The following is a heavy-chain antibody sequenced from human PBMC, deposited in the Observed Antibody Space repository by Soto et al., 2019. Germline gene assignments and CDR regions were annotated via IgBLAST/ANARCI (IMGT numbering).Heavy chain of an antibody. CDR2: IYYSGST. Sequence: SETLSLTCTASGGSISSSSYYWGWIRQPPGKGLEWIGSIYYSGSTYYNPSLKSRVTISVDTSKNQFSLKLSSVTAADTAVYYCARHTPAISISDHWGQGTLVTVSS. J-gene: IGHJ4*02. D-gene: IGHD2-15*01. CDR3: ARHTPAISISDH. CDR1: GGSISSSSYY. V-gene: IGHV4-39*01.